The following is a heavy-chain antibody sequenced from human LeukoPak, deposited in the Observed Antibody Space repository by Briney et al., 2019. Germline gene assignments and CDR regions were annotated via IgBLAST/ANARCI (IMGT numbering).Heavy chain of an antibody. CDR3: AREKYSSSRYNWFDP. CDR1: GYTFTGYY. J-gene: IGHJ5*02. D-gene: IGHD6-13*01. Sequence: ASVKVSCKASGYTFTGYYMHWVRQAPGQGLEWMGWISAYNGNTNYAQKLQGRVTMTTDTSTSTAYMELRSLRSDDTAVYYCAREKYSSSRYNWFDPWGQGTLVTVSS. V-gene: IGHV1-18*04. CDR2: ISAYNGNT.